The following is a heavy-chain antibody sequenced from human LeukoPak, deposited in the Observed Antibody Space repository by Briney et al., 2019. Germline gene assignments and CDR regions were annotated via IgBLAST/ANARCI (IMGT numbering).Heavy chain of an antibody. CDR2: INAAGSST. CDR3: AKPEGEVVTPYDAFDT. Sequence: GGSLRLSCVASGFTFSSYWMHWVRQAPGKGLVWVSRINAAGSSTNYADFVKGRFTISRDNSKNTLYLQMNSLRAEDTAVYYCAKPEGEVVTPYDAFDTWGQGTMVTVSS. CDR1: GFTFSSYW. J-gene: IGHJ3*02. V-gene: IGHV3-74*01. D-gene: IGHD2-15*01.